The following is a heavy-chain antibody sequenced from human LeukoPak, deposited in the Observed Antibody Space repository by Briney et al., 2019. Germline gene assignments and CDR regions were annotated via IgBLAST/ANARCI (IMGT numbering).Heavy chain of an antibody. CDR1: GYTFTSYY. CDR2: INPSGGST. CDR3: ARDGYYGSGVPANWFDP. J-gene: IGHJ5*02. V-gene: IGHV1-46*01. Sequence: ASVKVSCKASGYTFTSYYMHWVRQAPGQGLEWMGIINPSGGSTSYAQKFQGRVTMTRDMSTSTVYMELSSLRSEDTAVYYCARDGYYGSGVPANWFDPWGQGTLVTVSS. D-gene: IGHD3-10*01.